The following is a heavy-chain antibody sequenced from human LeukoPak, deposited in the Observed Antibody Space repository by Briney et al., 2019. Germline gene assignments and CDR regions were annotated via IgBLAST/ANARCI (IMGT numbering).Heavy chain of an antibody. J-gene: IGHJ3*02. CDR2: IYYSGST. CDR3: ARSGGGDAFDI. CDR1: GYSISSSNW. Sequence: SDTLSLTCAVSGYSISSSNWWGWIRQPPAKGLEWIGYIYYSGSTYYNPSLKSRVTMSVDTSKNQFSLKLSSVTAVDTAVYYCARSGGGDAFDIWGQGTMVTVSS. D-gene: IGHD3-16*01. V-gene: IGHV4-28*01.